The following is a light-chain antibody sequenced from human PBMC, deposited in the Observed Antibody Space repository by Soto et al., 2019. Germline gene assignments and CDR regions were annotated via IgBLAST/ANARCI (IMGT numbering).Light chain of an antibody. CDR1: SSDIGAYNY. Sequence: QSVLTQPASVSGSPGQSITISCTGTSSDIGAYNYVSWYQQHPGEAPKLLIYEVTYRPSGVSDRFSGSKSAYTASLTISGLQPEDEADYYCSSYTTRSTRVFGTGTKVTVL. V-gene: IGLV2-14*01. CDR2: EVT. CDR3: SSYTTRSTRV. J-gene: IGLJ1*01.